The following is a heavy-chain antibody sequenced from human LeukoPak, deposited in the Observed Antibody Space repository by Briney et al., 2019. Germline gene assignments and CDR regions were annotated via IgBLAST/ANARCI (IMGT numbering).Heavy chain of an antibody. V-gene: IGHV1-18*01. J-gene: IGHJ6*02. D-gene: IGHD4-17*01. CDR1: GYTFTSYG. CDR3: ARFYAEVTTSPPYYYYYGMDV. Sequence: ASVKVSCKASGYTFTSYGISWVRQAPGQGLEWMGWISAYNGNTNYAQKLQGRVTMTTDTSTSTAYMELRSLRSDDTAVYYCARFYAEVTTSPPYYYYYGMDVWGQGTTVTVSS. CDR2: ISAYNGNT.